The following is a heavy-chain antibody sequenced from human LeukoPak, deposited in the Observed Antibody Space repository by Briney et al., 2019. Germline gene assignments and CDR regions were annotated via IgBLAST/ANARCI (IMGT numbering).Heavy chain of an antibody. CDR2: IKSKTAGGTA. D-gene: IGHD3-22*01. CDR3: TVYYYDGSGYYYGDS. V-gene: IGHV3-15*01. CDR1: GFTFSNGW. J-gene: IGHJ4*02. Sequence: GGFLRLSCAASGFTFSNGWMSWVRQAPGKGLEWVGRIKSKTAGGTADYAAPVKGRFTISRDDSKNTVYLQMNSLKIEDTAVYYCTVYYYDGSGYYYGDSWGQGTLVTVSS.